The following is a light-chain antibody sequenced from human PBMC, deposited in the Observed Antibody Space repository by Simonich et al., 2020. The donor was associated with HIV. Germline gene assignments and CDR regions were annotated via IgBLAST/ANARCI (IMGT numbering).Light chain of an antibody. V-gene: IGKV3-15*01. J-gene: IGKJ4*01. CDR2: GAS. CDR3: QQYDKWPPVLA. Sequence: EIVMTQSPVTLSVSPGERATLSCRASQSVSSNLAWYQQKPGQAPRLLIYGASIRATGIPARFSGSGSGTEFNLTINSMQSEDFAVYYCQQYDKWPPVLAFGGGTKVEIK. CDR1: QSVSSN.